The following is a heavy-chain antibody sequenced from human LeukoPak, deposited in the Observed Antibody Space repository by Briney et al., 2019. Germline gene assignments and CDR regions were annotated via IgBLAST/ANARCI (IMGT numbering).Heavy chain of an antibody. CDR3: AREYGSGTLNWFDP. V-gene: IGHV1-2*02. Sequence: ASVKVSCKASGYTFSNYGISWVRQAPGQGLEWMGWINPNSGGTNYAQKFQGRVTMTRDTSISTAYMELSRLRSDDTAVYYCAREYGSGTLNWFDPWGQGTLVTVSS. D-gene: IGHD3-10*01. CDR2: INPNSGGT. J-gene: IGHJ5*02. CDR1: GYTFSNYG.